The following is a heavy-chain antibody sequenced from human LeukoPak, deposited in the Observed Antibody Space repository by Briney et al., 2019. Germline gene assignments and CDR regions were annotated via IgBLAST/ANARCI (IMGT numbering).Heavy chain of an antibody. V-gene: IGHV4-4*07. CDR3: ARVRSGSYYFDY. D-gene: IGHD1-26*01. Sequence: PSETLSITCSVSGGSIGSYYWSWIRQPAGKGLEWIGRIYSSGITNYNPSLKSRVTMSVDTSKNQFSLKLNSVTAADTAFYYCARVRSGSYYFDYWGQGTLVTVSS. CDR2: IYSSGIT. CDR1: GGSIGSYY. J-gene: IGHJ4*02.